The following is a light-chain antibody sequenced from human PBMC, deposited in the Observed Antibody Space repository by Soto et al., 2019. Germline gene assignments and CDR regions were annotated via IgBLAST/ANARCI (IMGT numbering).Light chain of an antibody. J-gene: IGKJ1*01. Sequence: EIVLTQSPATLSLSPGERATLSCRASQSISNYLAWYQQTPGQAPRLLIYDASTRATGIPARFSGSGSGTDFSLTISSLETEDSAVYYCQDRSNWPLGTFGPGTKVEIK. CDR1: QSISNY. CDR3: QDRSNWPLGT. V-gene: IGKV3-11*01. CDR2: DAS.